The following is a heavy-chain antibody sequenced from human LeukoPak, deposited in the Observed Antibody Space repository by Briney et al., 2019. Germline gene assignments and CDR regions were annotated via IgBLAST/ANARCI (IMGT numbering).Heavy chain of an antibody. CDR1: GGSITSVDYY. D-gene: IGHD5-12*01. Sequence: SETLSLTCTVSGGSITSVDYYWSWVRQPPGKGLEWIGEIYHSGSTNYNPSLKSRVTISVDKSKNQFSLKLSSVTAADTAVYYCARSGYDRDFDYWGQGTLVTVSS. J-gene: IGHJ4*02. CDR2: IYHSGST. V-gene: IGHV4-4*02. CDR3: ARSGYDRDFDY.